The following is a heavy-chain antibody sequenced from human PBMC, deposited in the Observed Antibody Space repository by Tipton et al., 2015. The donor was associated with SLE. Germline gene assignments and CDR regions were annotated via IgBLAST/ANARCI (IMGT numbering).Heavy chain of an antibody. D-gene: IGHD6-13*01. V-gene: IGHV4-38-2*02. CDR3: ARDREVLWYETVGDAFEH. CDR1: GSSITNGYY. CDR2: IYHSGNT. J-gene: IGHJ3*01. Sequence: TLSLTCAVSGSSITNGYYWGWIRQPPGKGLEWIGSIYHSGNTYYNPSLKNRVTISIDTSKTQFSLKLTSGTAADSAVYFCARDREVLWYETVGDAFEHWGQGKMVTVSS.